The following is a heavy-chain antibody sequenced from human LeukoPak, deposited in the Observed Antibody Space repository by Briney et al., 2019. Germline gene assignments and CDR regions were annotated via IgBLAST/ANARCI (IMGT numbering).Heavy chain of an antibody. D-gene: IGHD3-9*01. V-gene: IGHV3-30-3*01. CDR2: ISYDGSNK. CDR3: ARPAPRSDLTGYYYVFDI. Sequence: PGGSLRLSCAASGFTFSSYAMHWVRQAPGKGLEWVAVISYDGSNKYYADSVKGRFTISRDNSKNTLYLQMNSLRAEDTAVYYCARPAPRSDLTGYYYVFDIWGQGTMVTVSS. CDR1: GFTFSSYA. J-gene: IGHJ3*02.